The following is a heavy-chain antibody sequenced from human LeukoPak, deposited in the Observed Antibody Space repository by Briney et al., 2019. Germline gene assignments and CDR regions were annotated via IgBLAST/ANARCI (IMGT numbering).Heavy chain of an antibody. CDR2: VSYDGSDK. CDR3: ARDSRGPVY. CDR1: GFTFSNYD. D-gene: IGHD2-2*01. Sequence: GRSLRLSCAASGFTFSNYDMYWVRQAPGGGLEWVSVVSYDGSDKYYADSVKGRFTVSRDNSKNTLYLQMTGLRVEDPAVYYRARDSRGPVYWGEGALVTVSS. J-gene: IGHJ4*02. V-gene: IGHV3-33*05.